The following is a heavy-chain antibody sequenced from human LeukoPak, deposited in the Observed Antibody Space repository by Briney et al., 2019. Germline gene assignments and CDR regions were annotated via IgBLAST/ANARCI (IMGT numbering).Heavy chain of an antibody. J-gene: IGHJ6*02. Sequence: GESLKISCKGSGYSFTSYWIGWARQMPGKGLEWMGIIYPGDSDTRYSPSFQGQVTISADKSISTAYLQWSSLKASDTAMYYCARHGGYYDSSMPPVGVWGQGTTVTVSS. V-gene: IGHV5-51*01. D-gene: IGHD3-22*01. CDR2: IYPGDSDT. CDR1: GYSFTSYW. CDR3: ARHGGYYDSSMPPVGV.